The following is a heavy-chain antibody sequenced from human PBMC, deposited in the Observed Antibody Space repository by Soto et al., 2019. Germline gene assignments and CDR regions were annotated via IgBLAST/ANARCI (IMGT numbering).Heavy chain of an antibody. CDR1: GYTFTSYD. D-gene: IGHD7-27*01. J-gene: IGHJ4*01. CDR2: MSSSSGNT. V-gene: IGHV1-8*01. CDR3: ARGPPNWGFDY. Sequence: QVQLVQSGAEVKEPGASVKVSCKASGYTFTSYDINWVRQATGQGPEWMGWMSSSSGNTGYAQKFQGRVTMTRNTSISTAYMELRSLRSDHTAVYYCARGPPNWGFDYWGHGVLVTVSS.